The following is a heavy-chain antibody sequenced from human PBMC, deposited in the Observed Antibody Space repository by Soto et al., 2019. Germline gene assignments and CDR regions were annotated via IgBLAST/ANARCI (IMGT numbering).Heavy chain of an antibody. CDR3: ARQAPLVAMDYDYGTEV. CDR2: IDPSDSYT. J-gene: IGHJ6*01. V-gene: IGHV5-10-1*01. CDR1: VYSFTSYW. Sequence: GDSLKISCFGSVYSFTSYWLRWVRQMPGKGLECMGRIDPSDSYTNYSPSFQGHVTISADKSISTAYLQWSSLKASDTAMYYCARQAPLVAMDYDYGTEVRGKGT. D-gene: IGHD5-12*01.